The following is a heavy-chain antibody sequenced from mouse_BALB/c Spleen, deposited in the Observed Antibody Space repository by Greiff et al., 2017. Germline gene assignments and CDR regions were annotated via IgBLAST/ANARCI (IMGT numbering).Heavy chain of an antibody. CDR3: AREAARAVFAY. V-gene: IGHV2-9*02. J-gene: IGHJ3*01. D-gene: IGHD3-1*01. CDR2: IWAGGST. CDR1: GFSLTSYG. Sequence: QVHVKQSGPGLVAPSQSLSITCTVSGFSLTSYGVHWVRQPPGKGLEWLGVIWAGGSTNYNSALMSRLSISKDNSKSQVFLKMNSLQTDDTAMYYCAREAARAVFAYWGQGTLVTVSA.